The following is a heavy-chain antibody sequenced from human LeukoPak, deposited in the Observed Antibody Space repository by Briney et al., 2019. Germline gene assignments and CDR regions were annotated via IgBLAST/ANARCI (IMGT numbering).Heavy chain of an antibody. CDR2: ISYDGSNK. Sequence: PGRSLRLSCAASGFTFSSYGMHWVRQAPGKGLEWVAVISYDGSNKYYADSVKGRFTISRDNSKNTLYLQMNSLRAEDTAVYYCARGETATTSPHDYWGQGTLVTVSS. CDR1: GFTFSSYG. J-gene: IGHJ4*02. CDR3: ARGETATTSPHDY. D-gene: IGHD5-24*01. V-gene: IGHV3-30*03.